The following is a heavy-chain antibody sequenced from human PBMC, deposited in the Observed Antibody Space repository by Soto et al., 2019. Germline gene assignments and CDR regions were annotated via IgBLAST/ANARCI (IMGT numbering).Heavy chain of an antibody. CDR2: LYYSGSP. Sequence: PSETLSLTCSVSGGSTSSSRCYWSWIRQPPGKGLEWIGCLYYSGSPYYNPSLKSRVTISGDTSKNQISLKLSSVTAADTAVYYCARKNSFDMWGQGTMVTVSS. V-gene: IGHV4-39*07. CDR1: GGSTSSSRCY. CDR3: ARKNSFDM. J-gene: IGHJ3*02.